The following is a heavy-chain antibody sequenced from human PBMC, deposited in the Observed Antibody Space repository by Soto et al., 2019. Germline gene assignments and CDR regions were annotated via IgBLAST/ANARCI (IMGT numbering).Heavy chain of an antibody. CDR2: INPSGVST. CDR3: ARASGRGVIIPFDY. D-gene: IGHD3-10*01. V-gene: IGHV1-46*03. CDR1: GYTFTSYY. Sequence: ASVKVSCKTAGYTFTSYYMRCVRHSPGQGLEWMGIINPSGVSTSYAQKFQGRVTMTRDTSTSTVYMELSSLRSEDTAVYYCARASGRGVIIPFDYWGQGTLVTVSS. J-gene: IGHJ4*02.